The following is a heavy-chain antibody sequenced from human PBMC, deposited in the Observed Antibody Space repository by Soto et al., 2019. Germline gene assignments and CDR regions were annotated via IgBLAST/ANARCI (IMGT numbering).Heavy chain of an antibody. CDR1: GGSISSSSYY. V-gene: IGHV4-39*01. CDR3: ARRIIVGATIDY. CDR2: IYYSGST. J-gene: IGHJ4*02. Sequence: QLQLQESGPGLVKPSETLSLTCTVSGGSISSSSYYWGWIRQPPGKGLEWIGSIYYSGSTYYNPSLKSRVTISVDTSKNQFSLKLSSVTAADMAVYYCARRIIVGATIDYWGQGTLVTVSS. D-gene: IGHD1-26*01.